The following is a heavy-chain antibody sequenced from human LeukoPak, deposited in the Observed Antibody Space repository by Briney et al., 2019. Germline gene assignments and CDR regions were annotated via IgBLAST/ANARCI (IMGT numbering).Heavy chain of an antibody. CDR3: TSQWCSGGICYSFSY. V-gene: IGHV3-15*01. CDR2: IKNKTDAVTT. J-gene: IGHJ4*02. CDR1: GFTFSNAW. Sequence: GGSLRLSCAASGFTFSNAWMSWVRQAPGKGLEWVGRIKNKTDAVTTDHAAPVKARFTISRDDSKNTLYLQMNSLNTDDTAVYYCTSQWCSGGICYSFSYWGQGTLVTVSS. D-gene: IGHD2-15*01.